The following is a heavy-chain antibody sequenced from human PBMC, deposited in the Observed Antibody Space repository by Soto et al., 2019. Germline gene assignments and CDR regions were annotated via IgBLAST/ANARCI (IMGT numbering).Heavy chain of an antibody. Sequence: TLSLTCRVSGDALNSGNYYWSWIRQVPGKGLEWIGHIYVTGAVDYNPSLRDRITISQDTSERQFSLNLRLVTAADTAVYYCERLRIATNNYKWFDPWGQGTLVTVYS. J-gene: IGHJ5*02. V-gene: IGHV4-31*03. CDR1: GDALNSGNYY. CDR2: IYVTGAV. D-gene: IGHD2-21*01. CDR3: ERLRIATNNYKWFDP.